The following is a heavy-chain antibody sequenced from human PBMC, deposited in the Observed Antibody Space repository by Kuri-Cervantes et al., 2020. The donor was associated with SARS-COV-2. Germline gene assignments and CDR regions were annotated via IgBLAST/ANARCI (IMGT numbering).Heavy chain of an antibody. Sequence: GGSLRLSCAASGFSFSTYAMHWVRQAPGKGLEWVAGMSYDGGKIYYADSLKGRFTISRDNSKNTLYVQMVSLRPEDTAVYYCAREPTINWSDIGNSLDVWGKGTAVTVSS. CDR1: GFSFSTYA. CDR2: MSYDGGKI. CDR3: AREPTINWSDIGNSLDV. V-gene: IGHV3-30*04. D-gene: IGHD1-20*01. J-gene: IGHJ6*04.